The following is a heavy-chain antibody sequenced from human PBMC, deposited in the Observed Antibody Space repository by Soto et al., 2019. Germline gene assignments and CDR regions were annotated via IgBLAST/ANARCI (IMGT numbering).Heavy chain of an antibody. CDR2: ISSSSSYI. D-gene: IGHD3-10*01. J-gene: IGHJ4*02. CDR1: GFTFSSYS. V-gene: IGHV3-21*01. Sequence: EVQLVESGGGLVKPGGSLRLSCAASGFTFSSYSMNWVRQAPGKGLEWVSSISSSSSYIYYADSVKGRFTISRDNAKNSLYLQMSSLRGEDTAVYYCARGNYYGSGEGERGAGYWGQGTLVTVSS. CDR3: ARGNYYGSGEGERGAGY.